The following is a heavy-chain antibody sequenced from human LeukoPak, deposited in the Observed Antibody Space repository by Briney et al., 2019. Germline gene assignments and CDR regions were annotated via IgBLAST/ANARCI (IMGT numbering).Heavy chain of an antibody. Sequence: SETLSLTCAVYGGSFSGYYWSWIRQPPGKGLEWIGEINHSGSTNYNPSLKSRVTISVDTSKNQFSLKLSSVTAADTAVYYCARVHMTYYDFWRGYGMDVWGQGTTVTVSS. D-gene: IGHD3-3*01. CDR2: INHSGST. V-gene: IGHV4-34*01. CDR1: GGSFSGYY. J-gene: IGHJ6*02. CDR3: ARVHMTYYDFWRGYGMDV.